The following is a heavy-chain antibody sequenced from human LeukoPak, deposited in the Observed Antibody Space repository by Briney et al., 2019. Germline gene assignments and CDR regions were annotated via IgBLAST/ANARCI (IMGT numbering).Heavy chain of an antibody. CDR2: ISSSGSTI. CDR3: ARGHAGTLFY. D-gene: IGHD6-13*01. Sequence: GGSLRLSCAVSGFTFSSYEMNWVRQAPGKGLEWVSYISSSGSTIYYADSVKGRFTISRDNAKNSLYLQMNSLRVEDTAVYYCARGHAGTLFYWGQGTLVTVSS. J-gene: IGHJ4*02. CDR1: GFTFSSYE. V-gene: IGHV3-48*03.